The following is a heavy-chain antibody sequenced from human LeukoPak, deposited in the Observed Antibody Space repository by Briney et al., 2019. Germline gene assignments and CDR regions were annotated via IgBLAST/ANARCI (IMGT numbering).Heavy chain of an antibody. D-gene: IGHD3-22*01. J-gene: IGHJ4*02. Sequence: SVKVSCKASGGTFSSNAISWVRQAPGQGLEWMGGIIPIFGTANYAQKFQGRVTITADESTSTAYMELSSLRSEDTAVYYCASYYYDSSGYYDFDYWGQGTLVTVSS. V-gene: IGHV1-69*13. CDR1: GGTFSSNA. CDR3: ASYYYDSSGYYDFDY. CDR2: IIPIFGTA.